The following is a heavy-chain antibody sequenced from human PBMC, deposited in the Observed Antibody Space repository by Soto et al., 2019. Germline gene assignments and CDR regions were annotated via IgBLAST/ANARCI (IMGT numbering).Heavy chain of an antibody. CDR1: GYTFTSYG. D-gene: IGHD3-22*01. Sequence: QVQLVQSGAEVKKPGASVKVSCKASGYTFTSYGISWVRQAPGQGLEWMGWISTDNGNTNYAQKLQGRVTMTTDTSTSTAYMELRSLRSDDTAVYYCARVPATGYYCDSSGYYYFDYWGQGTLVTVSS. J-gene: IGHJ4*02. V-gene: IGHV1-18*01. CDR2: ISTDNGNT. CDR3: ARVPATGYYCDSSGYYYFDY.